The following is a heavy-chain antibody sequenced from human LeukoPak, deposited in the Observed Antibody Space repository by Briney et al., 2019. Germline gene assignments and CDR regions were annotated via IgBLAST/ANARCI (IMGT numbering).Heavy chain of an antibody. Sequence: PSETLSLTCTVSGGSISSSSYYWGWIRQPPGKGLEWISIIYHSGITYYNPSLKSRVTISVDTSKNQFSLKLSSVTAADTAVYYCASNLYGSGNYFAYWGRGTLVTVSS. CDR3: ASNLYGSGNYFAY. J-gene: IGHJ4*02. CDR2: IYHSGIT. CDR1: GGSISSSSYY. D-gene: IGHD3-10*01. V-gene: IGHV4-39*07.